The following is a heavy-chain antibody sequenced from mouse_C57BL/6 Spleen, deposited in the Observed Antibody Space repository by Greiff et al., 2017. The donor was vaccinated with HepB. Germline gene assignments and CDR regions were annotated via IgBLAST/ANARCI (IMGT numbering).Heavy chain of an antibody. V-gene: IGHV1-15*01. CDR1: GYTFTDYE. D-gene: IGHD4-1*01. CDR3: TRRGTGKGYFDY. CDR2: IDPETGGT. Sequence: QVQLKQSGAELVRPGASVTLSCKASGYTFTDYEMHWVKQTPVHGLEWIGAIDPETGGTAYNQKFKGKAILTADKSSSTAYMELRSLTSEDSAVYYCTRRGTGKGYFDYWGQGTTLTVSS. J-gene: IGHJ2*01.